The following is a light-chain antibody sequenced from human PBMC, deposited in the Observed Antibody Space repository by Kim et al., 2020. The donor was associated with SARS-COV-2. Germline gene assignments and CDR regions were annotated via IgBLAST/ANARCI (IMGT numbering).Light chain of an antibody. V-gene: IGLV2-14*03. J-gene: IGLJ2*01. Sequence: QSITSSGTAPSSVVGGYNYVSWYQQHPGKAPNLMIYDVSNRPSGVSNRFSGSKSGNTASLTISGLQAEDEADYYCSSYTSSSPVVFGGGTKLTVL. CDR3: SSYTSSSPVV. CDR2: DVS. CDR1: SSVVGGYNY.